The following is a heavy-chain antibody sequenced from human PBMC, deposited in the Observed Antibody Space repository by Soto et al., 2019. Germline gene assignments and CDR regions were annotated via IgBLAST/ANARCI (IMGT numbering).Heavy chain of an antibody. CDR2: MNTNSGNT. Sequence: QVQLVQSGAEVKKPGASVKVSCTASGYTFTSYDINWVLQATGQGLEWMGWMNTNSGNTGYAQKFQGRVTMTRNTSLSTGYMEQSSLICEDTAVYYCAIENTSYGMDVWGQGYAVTVSS. D-gene: IGHD2-2*02. CDR3: AIENTSYGMDV. V-gene: IGHV1-8*01. CDR1: GYTFTSYD. J-gene: IGHJ6*01.